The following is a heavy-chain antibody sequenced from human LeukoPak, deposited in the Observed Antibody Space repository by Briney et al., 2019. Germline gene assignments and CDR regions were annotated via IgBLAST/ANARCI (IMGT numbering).Heavy chain of an antibody. Sequence: PGRSLRLSCAASGFTFDDYAMHWVRQAPGKGLEWVSGISWNSGSIGYADSVKGRFTISRDNAKNSLYLQMNSLRAEDTALYYCARPAPSTDYDAFDIWGQGTMVTVSS. CDR3: ARPAPSTDYDAFDI. CDR2: ISWNSGSI. D-gene: IGHD4-11*01. J-gene: IGHJ3*02. V-gene: IGHV3-9*01. CDR1: GFTFDDYA.